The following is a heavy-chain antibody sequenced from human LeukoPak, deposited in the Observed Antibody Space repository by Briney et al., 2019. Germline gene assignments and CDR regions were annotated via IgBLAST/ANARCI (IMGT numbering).Heavy chain of an antibody. J-gene: IGHJ1*01. V-gene: IGHV4-34*01. D-gene: IGHD3-22*01. CDR3: ARGVGDYYDSIVPHFQH. Sequence: WGSLRLSCAASGFTFSSYWMSWVRQAPGKGLEWIGEINHSGSTNYNPSLKSRVTISVDTSKNQFSLKLSSVTAADTAVYYCARGVGDYYDSIVPHFQHWGQGTLVTVSS. CDR1: GFTFSSYW. CDR2: INHSGST.